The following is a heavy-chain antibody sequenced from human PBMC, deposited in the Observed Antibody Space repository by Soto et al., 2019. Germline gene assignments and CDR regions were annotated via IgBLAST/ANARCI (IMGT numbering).Heavy chain of an antibody. V-gene: IGHV4-59*01. D-gene: IGHD3-10*01. J-gene: IGHJ4*02. Sequence: SEALSLTCTVSSGSINDYYWSWIRQPPGKGLEWIGHIDYSGSTNYNPSLKSRVTISVDTSKNQFSLRLDSVTAADTAVFYCARSLIRGVIRFDYWGQGSLVTVSS. CDR3: ARSLIRGVIRFDY. CDR2: IDYSGST. CDR1: SGSINDYY.